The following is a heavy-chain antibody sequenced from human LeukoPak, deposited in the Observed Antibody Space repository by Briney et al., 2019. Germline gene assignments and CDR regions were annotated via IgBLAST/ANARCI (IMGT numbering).Heavy chain of an antibody. CDR1: GFTFSSYA. J-gene: IGHJ4*02. V-gene: IGHV3-23*01. CDR2: ISGSGGST. Sequence: GGSLRLSCAASGFTFSSYAMSWFRQAPGKGLEWVSAISGSGGSTYYADSVKGRFTISRDNSKNTLYLQMNSLRAEDTAVYYCARGYGDSPQGGYYFDYWGQGTLVTVSS. D-gene: IGHD4-17*01. CDR3: ARGYGDSPQGGYYFDY.